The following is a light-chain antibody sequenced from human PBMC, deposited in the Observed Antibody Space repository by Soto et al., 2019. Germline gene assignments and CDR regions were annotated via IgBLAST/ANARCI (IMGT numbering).Light chain of an antibody. Sequence: DIQMTQSPSTLSASVGDTVTITCRASQTIGTWLAWYQQKPAKAPKLLIYKASTLKSGVPSRFSGSGSGTEFTLTISSLQSEDFAVYYCQQYHDWPLTFGQGTRLEIK. CDR3: QQYHDWPLT. CDR2: KAS. V-gene: IGKV1-5*03. J-gene: IGKJ5*01. CDR1: QTIGTW.